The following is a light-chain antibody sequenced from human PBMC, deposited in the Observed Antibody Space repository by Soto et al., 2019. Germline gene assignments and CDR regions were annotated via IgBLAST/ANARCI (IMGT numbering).Light chain of an antibody. J-gene: IGKJ4*01. CDR2: DAS. CDR3: QQYDNLQLT. Sequence: DIQMTQSPSSLSASVGDRVTITCQASQDISNYLNRYQQKPGKAPKLLIYDASNLETGVPSRLSGSGSGTDFTFTISSLQPEDIATYYCQQYDNLQLTFGGVTKVEIK. V-gene: IGKV1-33*01. CDR1: QDISNY.